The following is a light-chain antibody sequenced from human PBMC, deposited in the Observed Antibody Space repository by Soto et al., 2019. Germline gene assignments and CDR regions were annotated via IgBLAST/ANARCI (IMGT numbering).Light chain of an antibody. CDR2: TAS. Sequence: DIQMTQSPSSLSASVGDRVTLTGRASQTVKKYVNWYEVKPGKAPKLLVYTASSLHDGVPSRFSGSGFGTDFTLTISSLQPDDFATYYCQQSYNLPYTFGQGTRLDIK. V-gene: IGKV1-39*01. J-gene: IGKJ2*01. CDR3: QQSYNLPYT. CDR1: QTVKKY.